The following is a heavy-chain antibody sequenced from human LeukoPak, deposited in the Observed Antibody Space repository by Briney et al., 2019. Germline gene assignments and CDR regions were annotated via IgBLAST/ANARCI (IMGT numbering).Heavy chain of an antibody. Sequence: GGSLRLSCAASGFTFDDYAMHWVRQAPGKGLEWVSGISWNSGSIGYADSVKGRFTISRDNAKNSLYLQMNSLRAEDTAVYYCAGENDAFDIWGQGTMVTVSS. D-gene: IGHD1-26*01. V-gene: IGHV3-9*01. CDR2: ISWNSGSI. CDR3: AGENDAFDI. J-gene: IGHJ3*02. CDR1: GFTFDDYA.